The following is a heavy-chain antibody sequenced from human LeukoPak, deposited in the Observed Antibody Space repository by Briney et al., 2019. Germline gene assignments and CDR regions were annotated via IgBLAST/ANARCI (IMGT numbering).Heavy chain of an antibody. V-gene: IGHV1-69*04. J-gene: IGHJ6*02. CDR2: IIPILGIA. Sequence: ASVKVSCKASGGTFSSYAISWVRQAPGQGLEWMGRIIPILGIANYAQKFQGRVTITADKSTGTAYMELSSLRPEDTAVYYCARDLRAGYCSGGSCGMDVWGQGTTVTVSS. CDR1: GGTFSSYA. CDR3: ARDLRAGYCSGGSCGMDV. D-gene: IGHD2-15*01.